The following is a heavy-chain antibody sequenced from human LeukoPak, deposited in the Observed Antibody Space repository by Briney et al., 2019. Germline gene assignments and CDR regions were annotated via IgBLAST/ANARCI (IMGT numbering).Heavy chain of an antibody. Sequence: SETLSLTCTVSGGSISSSIYFWGWIRQPPGKGLEWIGSIYYSGSTYYNPSLKSRVTISVDTSKNQFSLKLSSVTAADTAVYYCARGWGRRRGTIFGVPSGGYFDYWGQGTLVTVSS. CDR2: IYYSGST. J-gene: IGHJ4*02. V-gene: IGHV4-39*07. CDR3: ARGWGRRRGTIFGVPSGGYFDY. D-gene: IGHD3-3*01. CDR1: GGSISSSIYF.